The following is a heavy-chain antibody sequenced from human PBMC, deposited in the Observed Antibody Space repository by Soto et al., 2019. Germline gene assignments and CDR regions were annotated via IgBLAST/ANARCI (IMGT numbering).Heavy chain of an antibody. J-gene: IGHJ5*02. Sequence: QVPLVESGGGVVQPGRSLRLSCAASGFTFSSYGMHWVRQAPGKGLEWVAVISYDGSNKYYADSVKGRFTISRDNYENTLYEQMTGLRSGDTAVSYCAKSRGTVLEWLNSWSDPWGQGTLVTVSS. D-gene: IGHD3-3*01. CDR3: AKSRGTVLEWLNSWSDP. CDR2: ISYDGSNK. V-gene: IGHV3-30*18. CDR1: GFTFSSYG.